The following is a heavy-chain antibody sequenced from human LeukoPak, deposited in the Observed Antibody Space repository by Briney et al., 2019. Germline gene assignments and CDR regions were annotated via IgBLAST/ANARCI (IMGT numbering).Heavy chain of an antibody. CDR2: IEYDGSSK. CDR1: GFAFSAFG. D-gene: IGHD3-22*01. Sequence: SGGSLRLSCAASGFAFSAFGIHWVRQAPGKGLEWVAFIEYDGSSKLYGGSVKGRFTISRDNSKNTLYLQMNSLRPEDTAVYYCAKGSRGGYYYFDYWGQGTLVTVSS. V-gene: IGHV3-30*02. J-gene: IGHJ4*02. CDR3: AKGSRGGYYYFDY.